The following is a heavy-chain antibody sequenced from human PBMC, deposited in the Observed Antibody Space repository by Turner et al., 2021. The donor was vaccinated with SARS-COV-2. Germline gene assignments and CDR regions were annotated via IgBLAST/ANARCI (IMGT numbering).Heavy chain of an antibody. CDR1: GGTFSSYV. D-gene: IGHD5-12*01. Sequence: EVKKPGSSVKVSCKASGGTFSSYVISWVRQAPGQGLEWMGGIIPIFGTANYAQKFQGRVTITADESTSTAYMELSSLRSDDTAVYYCARDLVDIVATMFGQLNYYGMDVWGQGTTVTVSS. V-gene: IGHV1-69*01. J-gene: IGHJ6*02. CDR2: IIPIFGTA. CDR3: ARDLVDIVATMFGQLNYYGMDV.